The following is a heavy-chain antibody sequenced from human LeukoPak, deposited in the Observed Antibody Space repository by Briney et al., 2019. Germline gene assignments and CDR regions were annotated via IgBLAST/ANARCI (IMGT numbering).Heavy chain of an antibody. D-gene: IGHD2-2*01. CDR3: ARDRSTKYSCDY. J-gene: IGHJ4*02. Sequence: PGRSLRLSCAASGFTFSSHAMHWVRRAPGKGLEWVAFISYDGSIKYYADSVKGRFTISRDNSKNTLYLQMSSLRTEDTAVYYCARDRSTKYSCDYWGQRTLVSVSS. CDR2: ISYDGSIK. V-gene: IGHV3-30-3*01. CDR1: GFTFSSHA.